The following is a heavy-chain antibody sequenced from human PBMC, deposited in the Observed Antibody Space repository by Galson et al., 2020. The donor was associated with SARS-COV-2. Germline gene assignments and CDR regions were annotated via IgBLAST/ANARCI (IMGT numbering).Heavy chain of an antibody. CDR3: ARGNSPCVTMFGFLTGTCGMDV. CDR1: GDSISSGNYY. J-gene: IGHJ6*02. Sequence: SETLSLTCTVSGDSISSGNYYWSWIRQPAGKGLEWIGRIYENGRTDYNPSLWSQVTISIHTSKNQFSLRLSALTAADTAVYYCARGNSPCVTMFGFLTGTCGMDVWGHGTTVTVAS. V-gene: IGHV4-61*02. D-gene: IGHD3-3*01. CDR2: IYENGRT.